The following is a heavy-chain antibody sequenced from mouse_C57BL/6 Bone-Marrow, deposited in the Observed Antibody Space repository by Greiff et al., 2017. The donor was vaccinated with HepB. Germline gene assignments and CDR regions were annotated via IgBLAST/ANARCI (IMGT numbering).Heavy chain of an antibody. V-gene: IGHV14-2*01. CDR1: GFNIKDYY. Sequence: EVQLQQSGAELVKPGASVKLSCTASGFNIKDYYMHWVKQRTEQGLEWIGRFDPEDGETKYAPKFQGKATITADTSSNTAYLQLSTLTSEDTAVDYCAGWTTVVALYYFDYWGQGTTLTVSS. CDR2: FDPEDGET. D-gene: IGHD1-1*01. CDR3: AGWTTVVALYYFDY. J-gene: IGHJ2*01.